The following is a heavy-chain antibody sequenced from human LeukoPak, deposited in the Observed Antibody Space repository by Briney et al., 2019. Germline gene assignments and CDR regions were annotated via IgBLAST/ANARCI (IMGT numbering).Heavy chain of an antibody. J-gene: IGHJ4*02. Sequence: ASVKVSCKASGYSFTGYYMHWVRQAPGQGLEWMGWISPYSGGTNYAQKFQGRVTMTSDTSISTAYMEVSRLTSDDTAVYYCAKDRYPSRKWPIDYWGQGTLVTVSS. CDR3: AKDRYPSRKWPIDY. CDR2: ISPYSGGT. V-gene: IGHV1-2*02. CDR1: GYSFTGYY. D-gene: IGHD5-12*01.